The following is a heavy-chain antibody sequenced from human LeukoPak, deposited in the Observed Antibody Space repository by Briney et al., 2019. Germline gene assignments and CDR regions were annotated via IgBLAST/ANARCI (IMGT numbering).Heavy chain of an antibody. J-gene: IGHJ4*02. CDR3: ARVNKWGFDY. D-gene: IGHD3-16*01. CDR2: IKQDGSEK. CDR1: GFTSSYYW. Sequence: PGGSLRLSCAASGFTSSYYWMTWVRQAPGKGLEWVAKIKQDGSEKYYVDSVEGRFTISRDNARNSLYLQVDSLRVEDTAVYYCARVNKWGFDYWGQGTPVAVSS. V-gene: IGHV3-7*05.